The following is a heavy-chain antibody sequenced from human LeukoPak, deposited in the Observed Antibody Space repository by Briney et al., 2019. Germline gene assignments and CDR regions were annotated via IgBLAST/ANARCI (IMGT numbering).Heavy chain of an antibody. Sequence: GGSLRLSCAASGFTFSSYAMSWVRQAPGKGLEWVANIKQDGSEKYYVDSVKGRFTISRDNAKNSLYLQMNSLRAEDTAVYYCASEVDYYDFWSGYYTGLRYFDYWGQGTLVTVSS. V-gene: IGHV3-7*01. J-gene: IGHJ4*02. CDR3: ASEVDYYDFWSGYYTGLRYFDY. D-gene: IGHD3-3*01. CDR2: IKQDGSEK. CDR1: GFTFSSYA.